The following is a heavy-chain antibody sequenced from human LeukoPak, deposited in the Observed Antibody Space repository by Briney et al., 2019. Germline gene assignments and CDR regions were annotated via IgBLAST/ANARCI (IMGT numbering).Heavy chain of an antibody. Sequence: ASVKVSCKASGYTFTGYYMHWVRQAPGQGLEWMGWMNPNSGNTGYAQKFQGRVTMTRNTSISTAYMELSSLRSEDTAVYYCARVKRVPEVWFDHWGQGTLVTVSS. CDR2: MNPNSGNT. CDR3: ARVKRVPEVWFDH. V-gene: IGHV1-8*02. CDR1: GYTFTGYY. D-gene: IGHD6-25*01. J-gene: IGHJ5*02.